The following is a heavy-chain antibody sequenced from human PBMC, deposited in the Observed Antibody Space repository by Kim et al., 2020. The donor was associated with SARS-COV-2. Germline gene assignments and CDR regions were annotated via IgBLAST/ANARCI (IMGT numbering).Heavy chain of an antibody. CDR2: IIPIFGTA. J-gene: IGHJ6*02. CDR1: GGTFSSYA. CDR3: ARRGRSYYYGMDV. Sequence: SVKVSCKASGGTFSSYAISWVRQAPGQGLEWMGGIIPIFGTANYAQKFQGRVTITADESTSTAYMELSSLRSEDTAVYYCARRGRSYYYGMDVWGQGTTVTVSS. D-gene: IGHD3-16*01. V-gene: IGHV1-69*13.